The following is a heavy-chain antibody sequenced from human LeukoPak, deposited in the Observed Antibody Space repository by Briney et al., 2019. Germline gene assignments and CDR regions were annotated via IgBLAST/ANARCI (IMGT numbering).Heavy chain of an antibody. CDR2: ISGSGGST. J-gene: IGHJ4*02. D-gene: IGHD1-26*01. Sequence: GRSLRLSCEASGFTFSSYAMSWVRQAPGKGLEWVSAISGSGGSTYYADSVKGRFTISRDNSKNTLYLQMNSLRAEDTAVYYCAKDYESADVYGSYYVWGQGTLVTVSS. V-gene: IGHV3-23*01. CDR3: AKDYESADVYGSYYV. CDR1: GFTFSSYA.